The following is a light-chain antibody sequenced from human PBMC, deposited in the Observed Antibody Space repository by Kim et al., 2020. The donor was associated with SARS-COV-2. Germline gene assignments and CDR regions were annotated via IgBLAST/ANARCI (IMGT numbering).Light chain of an antibody. CDR2: GAS. CDR1: QSVSSSY. CDR3: QQYGSSPGT. Sequence: EIVLTQSPGTLSLSPGERATLSCRASQSVSSSYLAWYQQKAGQAPRLLIYGASSRATGIPDRFSGSGSGTDFTLTISRLEPEDFAVYYCQQYGSSPGTFGQGTKVDIK. V-gene: IGKV3-20*01. J-gene: IGKJ1*01.